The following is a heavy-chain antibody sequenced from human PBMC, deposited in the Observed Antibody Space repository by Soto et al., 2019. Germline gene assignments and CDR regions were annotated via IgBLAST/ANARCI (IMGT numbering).Heavy chain of an antibody. V-gene: IGHV3-23*01. CDR2: ISGSGGST. D-gene: IGHD5-12*01. Sequence: GGSLRLSCAASGFTFSSYAMSWVRQAPGKGLEWVSAISGSGGSTYYADSVKGRFTISRDDSKNTLYLQMNSLRAEDTAVYYCAKIAVWSPIIVATIDDYYGMDVWGQGTTVTVSS. J-gene: IGHJ6*02. CDR1: GFTFSSYA. CDR3: AKIAVWSPIIVATIDDYYGMDV.